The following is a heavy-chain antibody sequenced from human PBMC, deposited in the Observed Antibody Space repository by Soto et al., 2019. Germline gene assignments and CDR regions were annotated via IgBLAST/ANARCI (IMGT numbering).Heavy chain of an antibody. V-gene: IGHV6-1*01. CDR1: GDSVSNNRAT. Sequence: QTLSLTCAISGDSVSNNRATWNWIRQSPSGGLEWLGRTYYRSKWISDYAMSVKSRISINPDTSKNLISLHLNSVTPEDTAVYYCARDPPDFNSGFDFWGQGTPVTVSS. D-gene: IGHD1-26*01. CDR3: ARDPPDFNSGFDF. J-gene: IGHJ4*02. CDR2: TYYRSKWIS.